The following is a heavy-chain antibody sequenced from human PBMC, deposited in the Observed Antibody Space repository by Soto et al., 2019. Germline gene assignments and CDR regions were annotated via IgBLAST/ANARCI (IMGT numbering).Heavy chain of an antibody. CDR2: IDWDDDK. Sequence: SVPNLVNHTQTLTMTCTFSGFSLSTNGMCVSWIRQPPGKALEWLALIDWDDDKYYSTSLKTRLTISKDTSKNQVALTMTNMEPVDTATYYCARTKSYYGSGSYVDYWGQGTLVTVSS. CDR1: GFSLSTNGMC. CDR3: ARTKSYYGSGSYVDY. J-gene: IGHJ4*02. V-gene: IGHV2-70*01. D-gene: IGHD3-10*01.